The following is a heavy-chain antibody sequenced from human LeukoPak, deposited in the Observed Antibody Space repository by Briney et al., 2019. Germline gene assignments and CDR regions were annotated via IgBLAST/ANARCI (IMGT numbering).Heavy chain of an antibody. V-gene: IGHV3-53*01. CDR2: IYSGGST. Sequence: GGSLRLSCAASGFTVSSNYMSWVRQAPGKGLEWVSVIYSGGSTYYADSVKGRFTISRDNSKNTLYLQMNSLRAEDAAVYYCARTGLDGSLSFDYWGQGTLVTVSS. CDR3: ARTGLDGSLSFDY. D-gene: IGHD3/OR15-3a*01. J-gene: IGHJ4*02. CDR1: GFTVSSNY.